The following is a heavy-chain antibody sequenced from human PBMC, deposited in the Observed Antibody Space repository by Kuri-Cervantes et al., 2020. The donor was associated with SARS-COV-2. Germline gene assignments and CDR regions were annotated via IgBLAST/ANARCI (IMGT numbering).Heavy chain of an antibody. J-gene: IGHJ2*01. V-gene: IGHV4-61*02. D-gene: IGHD2-15*01. CDR3: ARVAVVVVAADWYFDL. Sequence: LRLSCTVSGGSISSSSYYWSWIRQPAGKGLEWIGRIYTSGSTNYNPSLKSRVTMSVDTSKNQFSLKLSSVTAADTAVYYCARVAVVVVAADWYFDLWGRGTLVTVSS. CDR1: GGSISSSSYY. CDR2: IYTSGST.